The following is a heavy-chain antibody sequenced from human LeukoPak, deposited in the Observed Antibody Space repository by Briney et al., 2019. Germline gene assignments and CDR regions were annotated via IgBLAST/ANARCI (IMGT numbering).Heavy chain of an antibody. Sequence: GGTLRLSCAASGFTFSSHSMSWVRQAPRGGLECVSDINPSGGEKFKVASVKGRFTISRDNAKNSLYLQMNSLRADAPAVYSFASSSTYGWRPAPVDDWGQGTLVTVSS. V-gene: IGHV3-7*01. CDR3: ASSSTYGWRPAPVDD. CDR1: GFTFSSHS. J-gene: IGHJ4*02. D-gene: IGHD3-10*01. CDR2: INPSGGEK.